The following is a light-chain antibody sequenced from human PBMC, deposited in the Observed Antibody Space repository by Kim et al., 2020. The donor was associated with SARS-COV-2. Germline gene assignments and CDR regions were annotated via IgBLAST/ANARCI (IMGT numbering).Light chain of an antibody. J-gene: IGLJ3*02. CDR3: ATWDVTLNGWV. CDR1: SSNVERHF. CDR2: NDN. V-gene: IGLV1-44*01. Sequence: GQRVTISCSGSSSNVERHFVNWYQQLPGTAPKVFIYNDNQRPSGVPDRFSGSRSGTSASLAISGLQSEDEADYYCATWDVTLNGWVFGGGTKLTVL.